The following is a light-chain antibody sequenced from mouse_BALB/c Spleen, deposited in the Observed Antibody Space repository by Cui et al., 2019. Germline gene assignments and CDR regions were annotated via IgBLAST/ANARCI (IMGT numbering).Light chain of an antibody. V-gene: IGKV12-46*01. CDR3: QHFWGTPLT. J-gene: IGKJ5*01. Sequence: EIQIAESAASLSVSVGETVTITCRASENIYSNLAWYQQKQGKSPQLLVYAATNLADGVPSRFSGSGSGTQYSLKINSLQSEDFGSYYCQHFWGTPLTFGAGTKLELK. CDR2: AAT. CDR1: ENIYSN.